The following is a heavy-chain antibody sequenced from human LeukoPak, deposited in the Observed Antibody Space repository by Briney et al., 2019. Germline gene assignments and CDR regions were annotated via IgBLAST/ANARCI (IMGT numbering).Heavy chain of an antibody. Sequence: SETLSLTCTVSGGSISSYYWSWIRQPPGKGLEWIGYIYYSGSTNYNPSLKSRVTISVDTSKNQFSLKLSSVTAADTAVYYCAGVNTAMIQAIDYWGQGTLVTVSS. D-gene: IGHD5-18*01. CDR2: IYYSGST. V-gene: IGHV4-59*01. CDR3: AGVNTAMIQAIDY. J-gene: IGHJ4*02. CDR1: GGSISSYY.